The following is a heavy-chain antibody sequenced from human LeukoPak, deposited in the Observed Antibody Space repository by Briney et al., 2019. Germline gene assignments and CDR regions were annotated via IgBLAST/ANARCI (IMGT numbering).Heavy chain of an antibody. D-gene: IGHD3-9*01. Sequence: TGGSLRLSCAASGFTFSSFAMSWVRQAPGKGLEWVSAISGSGDNTHYADSVKGRFTISRDNSKNTLYLQMNTLRAEDTAVYYCAKDTMFYDILTGYPYFDYWGQGTLVTVSS. CDR1: GFTFSSFA. V-gene: IGHV3-23*01. J-gene: IGHJ4*02. CDR2: ISGSGDNT. CDR3: AKDTMFYDILTGYPYFDY.